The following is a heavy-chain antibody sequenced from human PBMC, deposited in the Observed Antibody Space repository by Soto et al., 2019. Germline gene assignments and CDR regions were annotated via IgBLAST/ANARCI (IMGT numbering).Heavy chain of an antibody. V-gene: IGHV6-1*01. CDR1: GDSVSSNSAA. CDR2: TYYRSKWYN. CDR3: ARGTGDRGYYYYYYYMDV. J-gene: IGHJ6*03. Sequence: QSQTLSLTCAISGDSVSSNSAAWNWIRQSPSRGLEWLGRTYYRSKWYNDYAVSVKSRITINPDTSKNQFSLQLNSVTPEDTAVYYCARGTGDRGYYYYYYYMDVWGKGTTVTVSS. D-gene: IGHD7-27*01.